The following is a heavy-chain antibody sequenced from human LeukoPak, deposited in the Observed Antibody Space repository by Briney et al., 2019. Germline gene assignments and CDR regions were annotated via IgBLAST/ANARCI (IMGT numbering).Heavy chain of an antibody. J-gene: IGHJ3*02. V-gene: IGHV3-30*02. Sequence: GGSLRLSCAASGFTFSSYGMHWVRQAPGKGLEWVAFIRYDGSNKYYADSVKGRFTISRDNSKNTLYLQMNSLRAEDTAVYYCAGRNQIEADDAFDIWGQGTMVTVSS. CDR3: AGRNQIEADDAFDI. CDR1: GFTFSSYG. CDR2: IRYDGSNK. D-gene: IGHD1-14*01.